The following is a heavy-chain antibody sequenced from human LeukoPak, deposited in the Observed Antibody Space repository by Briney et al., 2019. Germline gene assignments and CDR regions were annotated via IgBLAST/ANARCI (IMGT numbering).Heavy chain of an antibody. CDR2: IKQDGSEK. CDR1: GFTFTSYW. D-gene: IGHD2-2*03. Sequence: GGSLRLSCAASGFTFTSYWMSWVRQAPGKGLEWVANIKQDGSEKNYVDSVKGRFTISRDNAKNSLYLQMNSLRAEDTAVYYCARVDKRGYYYGMDVWGQGTTVTVSS. CDR3: ARVDKRGYYYGMDV. J-gene: IGHJ6*02. V-gene: IGHV3-7*01.